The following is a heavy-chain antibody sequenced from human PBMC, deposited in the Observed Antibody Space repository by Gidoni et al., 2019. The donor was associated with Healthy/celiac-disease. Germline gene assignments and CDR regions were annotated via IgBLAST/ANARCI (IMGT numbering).Heavy chain of an antibody. D-gene: IGHD2-21*02. CDR3: ASTNVVVTYAEYFKH. J-gene: IGHJ1*01. V-gene: IGHV1-69*09. Sequence: QVQLVQSGAEVKKPGSSVKVSCTASGGTFSSYAISWVRQAPGQGLEWMGRIIHILCIANYEQKFQGRVTITEEKSTSTAYMELRSLRAEDTAVYYCASTNVVVTYAEYFKHWGQGTLVTVSS. CDR2: IIHILCIA. CDR1: GGTFSSYA.